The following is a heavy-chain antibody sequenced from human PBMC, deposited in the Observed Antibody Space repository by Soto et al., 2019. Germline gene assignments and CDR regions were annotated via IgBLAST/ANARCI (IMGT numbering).Heavy chain of an antibody. V-gene: IGHV3-7*03. Sequence: VQLVESGGGLVQPGGSLRLSCAASGFTFTAYYMTWVRQVPGKGLEWVASINKDGSKQYYVDSVKGRFTISRDNAMNSLYLQMNSLRAGDTALYYCSRENWFQDYWGQGTLVTVSS. CDR1: GFTFTAYY. D-gene: IGHD3-10*01. J-gene: IGHJ4*02. CDR2: INKDGSKQ. CDR3: SRENWFQDY.